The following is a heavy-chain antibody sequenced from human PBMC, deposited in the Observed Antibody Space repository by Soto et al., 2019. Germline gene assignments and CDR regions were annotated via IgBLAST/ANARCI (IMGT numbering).Heavy chain of an antibody. CDR2: ISSSGSTI. CDR3: ARDLGTPDY. Sequence: PGGSLRLSCAASGFTFSSYEMNWVRQAPGKGLEWGSYISSSGSTIYYSDSVKGRFTISRDNAKNSLYLQMNSLRAEDTAVYYCARDLGTPDYWGQGTLVTVSS. J-gene: IGHJ4*02. CDR1: GFTFSSYE. D-gene: IGHD3-16*01. V-gene: IGHV3-48*03.